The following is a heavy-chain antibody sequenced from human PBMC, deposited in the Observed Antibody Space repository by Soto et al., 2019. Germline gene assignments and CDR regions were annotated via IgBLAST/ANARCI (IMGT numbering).Heavy chain of an antibody. D-gene: IGHD6-19*01. CDR2: IYRSGLT. J-gene: IGHJ5*02. CDR3: AGMPYVSGLRFDP. V-gene: IGHV4-30-2*01. CDR1: GDSLSLNTYS. Sequence: QLQLHESGSGLVKPSRTLSLTCSVSGDSLSLNTYSFSWIRQPPGQALQWIGYIYRSGLTHYNPSLKSRVTISLDTSSHQVSLKLNAVTAADTAVYYCAGMPYVSGLRFDPWGQGILVTVSS.